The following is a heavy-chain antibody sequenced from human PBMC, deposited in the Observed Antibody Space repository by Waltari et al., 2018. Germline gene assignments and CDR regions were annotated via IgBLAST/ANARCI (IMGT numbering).Heavy chain of an antibody. V-gene: IGHV3-30-3*01. CDR1: GFTFSSYA. J-gene: IGHJ4*02. D-gene: IGHD6-13*01. CDR3: AREGYSSSWYGGSY. CDR2: ISYDGSNK. Sequence: QVQLVESGGGVVQPGRSLRLSCAASGFTFSSYAMHWVRKAPGKGLEWVAVISYDGSNKYYSYSVKGRFTISRDNSKNTLYLQMNSLRAEDTAVYYCAREGYSSSWYGGSYWGQGTLVTVSS.